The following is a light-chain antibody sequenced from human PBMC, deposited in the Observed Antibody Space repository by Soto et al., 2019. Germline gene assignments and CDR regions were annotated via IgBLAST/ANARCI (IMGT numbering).Light chain of an antibody. CDR1: QSASRSY. CDR3: HHYET. Sequence: EIVFTHSPGTLSLSPGDRATLSCRASQSASRSYLGWYQQKPGQAPRLLMYGASIRAAGVPDRFSGSGSGTEFTLTISRLEPEDFTVYYCHHYETLGQGTKVDIK. V-gene: IGKV3-20*01. J-gene: IGKJ1*01. CDR2: GAS.